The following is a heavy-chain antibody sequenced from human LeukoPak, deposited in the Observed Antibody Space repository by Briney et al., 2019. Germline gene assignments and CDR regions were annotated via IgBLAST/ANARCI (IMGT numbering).Heavy chain of an antibody. J-gene: IGHJ4*02. CDR2: INPEETTI. V-gene: IGHV3-74*01. CDR3: GRGGAGLADY. D-gene: IGHD1-26*01. CDR1: GFTFSKYW. Sequence: GGSLRLSCTVSGFTFSKYWMHWVRQAPGKGLVWVSRINPEETTINYADSVKGRFTISRDNAQSTLYLRMDSLRPEDSALYYCGRGGAGLADYWGPGTLVTVSS.